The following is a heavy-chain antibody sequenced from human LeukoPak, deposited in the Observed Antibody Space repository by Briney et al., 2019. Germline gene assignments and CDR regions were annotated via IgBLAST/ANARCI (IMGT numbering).Heavy chain of an antibody. CDR3: ARKTIAAAAPFDP. Sequence: PSETLSLTCTVSAGSISNHYWSWIRQPPGKGLEWIGYIYYSGSTNYNPSLKSRVTISVDTSKNQFSLKLSSVTAADTAVYYCARKTIAAAAPFDPWGQGTLVTVSS. CDR2: IYYSGST. D-gene: IGHD6-13*01. J-gene: IGHJ5*02. CDR1: AGSISNHY. V-gene: IGHV4-59*11.